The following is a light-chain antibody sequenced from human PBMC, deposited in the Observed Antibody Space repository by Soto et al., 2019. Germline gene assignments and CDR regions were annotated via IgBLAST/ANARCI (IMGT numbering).Light chain of an antibody. Sequence: DIPMTQSPSSVSAFVGDRVTITCRASQGISGWLAWYQHKSRKAPKLLIFATSTLQSGVPSRFSGSGSGTDFTLTISSLQPEDVATYYCQQASSFPWTFGQGTRVGIK. V-gene: IGKV1-12*01. J-gene: IGKJ1*01. CDR3: QQASSFPWT. CDR2: ATS. CDR1: QGISGW.